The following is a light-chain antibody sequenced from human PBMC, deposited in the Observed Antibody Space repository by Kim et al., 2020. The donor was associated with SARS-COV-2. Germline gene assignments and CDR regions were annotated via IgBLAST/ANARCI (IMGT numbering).Light chain of an antibody. CDR2: DAS. CDR1: QDISNY. Sequence: DIQMTQSPSSLSVSVGDRVTITCQASQDISNYLNWYQQKPGKAPKLLIYDASNLETGVPSRFSGSGSGTDFTFTISSLQPEDIATYYCQQYDNLPLTFGGETEVEI. V-gene: IGKV1-33*01. J-gene: IGKJ4*01. CDR3: QQYDNLPLT.